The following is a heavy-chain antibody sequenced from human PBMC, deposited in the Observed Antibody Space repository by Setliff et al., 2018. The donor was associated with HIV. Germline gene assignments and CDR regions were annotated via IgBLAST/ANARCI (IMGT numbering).Heavy chain of an antibody. Sequence: PGGSLRLSCAASGFAFTISSMIWVRQAPGKGLEWVSAISDGGGGTDYADSVKGRFTISRDNSRNTLYLQMNSLRAEDTAVYFCAKLGGSGSYSNAFDYWGQGTLVTVSS. CDR3: AKLGGSGSYSNAFDY. V-gene: IGHV3-23*01. J-gene: IGHJ4*02. CDR1: GFAFTISS. CDR2: ISDGGGGT. D-gene: IGHD3-10*01.